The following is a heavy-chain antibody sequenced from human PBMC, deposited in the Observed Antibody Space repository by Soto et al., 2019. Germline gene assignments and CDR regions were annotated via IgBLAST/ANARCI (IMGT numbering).Heavy chain of an antibody. J-gene: IGHJ3*02. V-gene: IGHV5-51*01. CDR1: GYSFTSYW. Sequence: GESLKISCKGSGYSFTSYWIGWVRQMPGKGLEWMGIIYPGDSDTRYSPSFQGQVTISADKSISTAYLQWSSLKASDTAMYYCARQIGRVHYYDSSGYYPRLAAFDIWGQGTMVTVSS. CDR3: ARQIGRVHYYDSSGYYPRLAAFDI. D-gene: IGHD3-22*01. CDR2: IYPGDSDT.